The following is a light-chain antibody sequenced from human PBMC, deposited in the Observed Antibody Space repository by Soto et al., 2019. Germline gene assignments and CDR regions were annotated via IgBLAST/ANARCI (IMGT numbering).Light chain of an antibody. J-gene: IGKJ1*01. V-gene: IGKV3D-20*02. CDR1: QTIGSTY. CDR3: QQRSNWPRT. Sequence: IVFAQSPGTLSLSPGERATLSCRASQTIGSTYLAWYQQNPGQAPRLLIYGASSRATGIPARFSGSGSGTDFTLTISSLEPEDLAVYYCQQRSNWPRTFGQGTQVDIK. CDR2: GAS.